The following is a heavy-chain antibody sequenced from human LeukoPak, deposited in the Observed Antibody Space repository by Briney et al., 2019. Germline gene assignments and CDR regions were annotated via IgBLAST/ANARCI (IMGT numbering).Heavy chain of an antibody. CDR3: ARLGFCTSTSCP. Sequence: SETLSLTCTVSGGSVGSSTYYWGWIRQPPGKGLEWIASIAYSGSTYNPSLKSRVTISVDTSKNQFSLKLSSVTAAFTAVYYCARLGFCTSTSCPWGQGTLVTVSS. J-gene: IGHJ5*02. V-gene: IGHV4-39*01. CDR1: GGSVGSSTYY. D-gene: IGHD2-2*01. CDR2: IAYSGST.